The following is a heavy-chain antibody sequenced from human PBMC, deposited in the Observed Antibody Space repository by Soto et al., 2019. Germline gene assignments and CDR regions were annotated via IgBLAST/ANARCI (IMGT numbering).Heavy chain of an antibody. Sequence: SETLSLTCTVSGGSISNGGYYLTWISQHPGKVLEWIGYIYYSGSTYYNPSLKSRVTISVDTSKHQFSLKLTSVTAADTAVYYCARDVTDFWSGHEGMDVWGQGTTVTVSS. CDR3: ARDVTDFWSGHEGMDV. D-gene: IGHD3-3*01. CDR2: IYYSGST. J-gene: IGHJ6*02. V-gene: IGHV4-31*03. CDR1: GGSISNGGYY.